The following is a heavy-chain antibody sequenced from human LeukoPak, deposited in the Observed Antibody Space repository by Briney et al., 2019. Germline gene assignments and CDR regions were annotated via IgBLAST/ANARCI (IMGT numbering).Heavy chain of an antibody. CDR3: ATPLDYYDRSGCHQGGD. CDR1: GFTFSRYW. CDR2: IKEDGSKK. V-gene: IGHV3-7*03. Sequence: PGGSLRLSCAASGFTFSRYWMTWVRQAPGKGLEWVANIKEDGSKKNYVDSVKGRFTISRDNAKNSLYLQMNSLRAEDTAVYYCATPLDYYDRSGCHQGGDWGQGTLVTVSS. J-gene: IGHJ4*02. D-gene: IGHD3-22*01.